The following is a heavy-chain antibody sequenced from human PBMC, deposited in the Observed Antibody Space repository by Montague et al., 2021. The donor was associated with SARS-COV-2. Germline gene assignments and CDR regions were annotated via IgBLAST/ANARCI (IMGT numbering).Heavy chain of an antibody. CDR2: INHSGST. CDR1: GGSFSGYY. J-gene: IGHJ4*02. CDR3: ARSLISASGTGSNFDS. V-gene: IGHV4-34*01. D-gene: IGHD6-13*01. Sequence: SETLSLTCAVYGGSFSGYYWSWIRQPPGKGLEWIGEINHSGSTNYNPSLKSRVTISVDTSKNQFSLKLSSVTAADTALYYCARSLISASGTGSNFDSWGQGTLVAVSS.